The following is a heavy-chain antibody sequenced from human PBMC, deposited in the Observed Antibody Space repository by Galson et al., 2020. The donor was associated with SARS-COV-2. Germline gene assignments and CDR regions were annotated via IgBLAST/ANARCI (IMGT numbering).Heavy chain of an antibody. CDR1: GFTFSSHA. J-gene: IGHJ4*02. Sequence: GESLKISCAASGFTFSSHAIHWVRQAPGKGLEWVAQIFYDGSDKYYGDSVKGRFTISRDSSKNMVYLQMNNLKVDDTAVYYCARDGQLSSGWAFDYWGQGTLVTGSS. CDR3: ARDGQLSSGWAFDY. D-gene: IGHD6-19*01. V-gene: IGHV3-33*01. CDR2: IFYDGSDK.